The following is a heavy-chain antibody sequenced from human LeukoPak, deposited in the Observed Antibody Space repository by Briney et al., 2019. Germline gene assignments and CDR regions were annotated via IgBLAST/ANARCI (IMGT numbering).Heavy chain of an antibody. CDR2: IYYSGSA. J-gene: IGHJ4*02. V-gene: IGHV4-59*01. Sequence: SETLSLTCTVSGGSISSYYWSWIRQPPGKGLEWIGYIYYSGSANYNPSLKSRVTISVDTSKNQFSLKLSSVTAADTAVYYCARASSSTSCSDYWGQGTLVTVSS. CDR1: GGSISSYY. D-gene: IGHD2-2*01. CDR3: ARASSSTSCSDY.